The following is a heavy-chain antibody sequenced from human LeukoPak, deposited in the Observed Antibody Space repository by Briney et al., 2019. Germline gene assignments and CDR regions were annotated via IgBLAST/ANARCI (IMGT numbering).Heavy chain of an antibody. V-gene: IGHV3-21*01. J-gene: IGHJ3*02. CDR3: AKVGPSSWDFGAFDI. Sequence: GGSLRLSCAASGFTFSSYSMNWVRQAPGKGLEWVSSISSSSSYIYYADSVKGRFTISRDNSKNTLYLQMNSLRAEDTAVYYCAKVGPSSWDFGAFDIWGQGTTVTVSS. D-gene: IGHD6-13*01. CDR2: ISSSSSYI. CDR1: GFTFSSYS.